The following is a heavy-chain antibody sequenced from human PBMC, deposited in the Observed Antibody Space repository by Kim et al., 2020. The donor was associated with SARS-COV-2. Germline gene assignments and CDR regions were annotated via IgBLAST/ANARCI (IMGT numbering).Heavy chain of an antibody. D-gene: IGHD2-8*02. CDR2: T. V-gene: IGHV3-23*01. CDR3: AKEPTGLVYY. J-gene: IGHJ4*01. Sequence: TYYEKSVKSRFTICRDNSKNTLYQQMNSVRAEDTAVYYCAKEPTGLVYYWGHGTLVTVSS.